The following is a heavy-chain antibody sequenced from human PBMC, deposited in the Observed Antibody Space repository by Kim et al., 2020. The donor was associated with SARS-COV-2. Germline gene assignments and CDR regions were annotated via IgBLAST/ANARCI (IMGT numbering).Heavy chain of an antibody. CDR3: ARVRVSMVRGVPYLDV. CDR2: ICCSGSS. V-gene: IGHV4-31*03. J-gene: IGHJ6*03. CDR1: GGSISSDDYC. Sequence: SETLSLTCTVSGGSISSDDYCWTWIRQHPGKGLEWIAYICCSGSSYYNPSLKSRVTISLDTSKNQFSLKLTSMTSADTAMYSCARVRVSMVRGVPYLDV. D-gene: IGHD3-10*01.